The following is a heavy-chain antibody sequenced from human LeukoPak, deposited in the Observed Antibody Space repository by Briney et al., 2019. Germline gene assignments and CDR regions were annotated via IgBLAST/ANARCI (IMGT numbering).Heavy chain of an antibody. D-gene: IGHD6-13*01. CDR2: ISGSGGST. CDR1: GFTFSSYA. Sequence: PGASLRLSCAASGFTFSSYAMSWVRQAPGKGLEWVSAISGSGGSTYYADSVKGRFTISRDNSKNTLYLQMNSLRAEDTAVYYCAKPTAAGHYYYYYGMDVWGQGTTVTASS. J-gene: IGHJ6*02. V-gene: IGHV3-23*01. CDR3: AKPTAAGHYYYYYGMDV.